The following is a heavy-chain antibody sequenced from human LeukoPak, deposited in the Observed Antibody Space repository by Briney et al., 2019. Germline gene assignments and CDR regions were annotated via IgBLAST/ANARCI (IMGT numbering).Heavy chain of an antibody. CDR3: AKRCRTVTSIDS. J-gene: IGHJ4*02. CDR2: VRVSGDIS. V-gene: IGHV3-23*01. CDR1: GLTLSSFA. D-gene: IGHD4-11*01. Sequence: PGGSLRLSCAPSGLTLSSFAMSWVRQAPDKGLEWVSAVRVSGDISYYADSVKGRFTISRDNSKNTLYLQMNSLRAEDTALYYCAKRCRTVTSIDSWGRGTLVTVSS.